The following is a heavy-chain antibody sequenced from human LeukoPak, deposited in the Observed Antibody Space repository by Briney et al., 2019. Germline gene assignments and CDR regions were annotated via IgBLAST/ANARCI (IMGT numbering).Heavy chain of an antibody. J-gene: IGHJ6*03. CDR2: IIPIFGTA. V-gene: IGHV1-69*05. CDR1: GGTFSSYA. CDR3: AILLHSGNYYYYMDV. D-gene: IGHD2-15*01. Sequence: GSSVKVSCKASGGTFSSYAISWVRQAPGQGLEWMGGIIPIFGTANYAQKFQGRVTITTDESTSTAYMELSSLRSEDTAVYYCAILLHSGNYYYYMDVWGKGTTVTVSS.